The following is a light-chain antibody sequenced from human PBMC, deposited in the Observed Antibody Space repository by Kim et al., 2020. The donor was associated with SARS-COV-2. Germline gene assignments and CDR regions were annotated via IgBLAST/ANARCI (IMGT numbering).Light chain of an antibody. CDR3: QVWDSSSWV. CDR2: RDN. Sequence: SYELTQPLSVSVALGQTARITCGGNNIGRKNVHWYQQKPGQAPVLVIYRDNNRPSGIPERFSGSNSGNTATLTISRAQAGDEADYYCQVWDSSSWVFGGGTQLTVL. CDR1: NIGRKN. V-gene: IGLV3-9*01. J-gene: IGLJ3*02.